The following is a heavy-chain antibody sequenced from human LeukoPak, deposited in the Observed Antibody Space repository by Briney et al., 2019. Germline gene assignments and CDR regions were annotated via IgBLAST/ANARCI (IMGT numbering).Heavy chain of an antibody. Sequence: GGSLRLSCAASGSTFRNYGMHWVRQAPGKGLEWVAVILYDGSNEEYADSVKGRFTISRDNSKNTLYLQMNSLRAEDTAVYYCAKDWNYEDSYCYYMDVWGKGTTVTVSS. D-gene: IGHD1-7*01. CDR1: GSTFRNYG. CDR3: AKDWNYEDSYCYYMDV. CDR2: ILYDGSNE. V-gene: IGHV3-30*18. J-gene: IGHJ6*03.